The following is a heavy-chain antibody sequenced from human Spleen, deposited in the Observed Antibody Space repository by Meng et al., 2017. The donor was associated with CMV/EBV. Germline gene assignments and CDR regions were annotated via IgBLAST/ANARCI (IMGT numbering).Heavy chain of an antibody. V-gene: IGHV4-39*01. CDR3: AFSSGADYGSGSRDY. CDR2: MYYSANT. Sequence: GSLRLSCTVSGDSITSSSYYWGWIRQPPGKGLEWIGSMYYSANTYYNPSLKSRVTISADTSQNQFSLTLTSVTAADTAVYYCAFSSGADYGSGSRDYWGQGTLVTVSS. CDR1: GDSITSSSYY. D-gene: IGHD3-10*01. J-gene: IGHJ4*02.